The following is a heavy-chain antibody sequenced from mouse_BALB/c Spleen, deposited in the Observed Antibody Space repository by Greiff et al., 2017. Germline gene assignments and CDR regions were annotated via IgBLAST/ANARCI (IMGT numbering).Heavy chain of an antibody. D-gene: IGHD2-14*01. CDR2: IWSGGST. Sequence: VKLQESGPGLVQPSQSLSITCTVSGFSLTSYGVHWVRQSPGKGLEWLGVIWSGGSTDYNAAFISRLSISKDNSKSQVFFKMNSLQADDTAIYYCAREGDRYDGYAMDYWGQGTSVTVSS. CDR1: GFSLTSYG. CDR3: AREGDRYDGYAMDY. V-gene: IGHV2-4-1*01. J-gene: IGHJ4*01.